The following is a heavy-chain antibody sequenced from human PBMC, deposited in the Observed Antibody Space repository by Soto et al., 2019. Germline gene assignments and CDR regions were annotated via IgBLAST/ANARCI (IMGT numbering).Heavy chain of an antibody. J-gene: IGHJ4*02. CDR2: IIPILGIA. V-gene: IGHV1-69*02. CDR3: ARLDNPTTPS. CDR1: GGTFSSYT. Sequence: QVQLVQSGAAVKKPGSSVKVSCQASGGTFSSYTISWVRQAPGQGLEWMGRIIPILGIANYAQKFQGRVTITADKSTSTAYMELSSLRSEDTAVYYCARLDNPTTPSWGQGTLVTVSS. D-gene: IGHD4-17*01.